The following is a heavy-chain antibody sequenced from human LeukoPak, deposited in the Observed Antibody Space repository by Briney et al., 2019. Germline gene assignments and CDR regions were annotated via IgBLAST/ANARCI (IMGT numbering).Heavy chain of an antibody. CDR3: ARDPAYRPASSWFDP. D-gene: IGHD4-11*01. CDR1: GFTFSSYS. Sequence: GSLRLSCAASGFTFSSYSMNWVRQAPGKGLEWVSSISSSSSYIYYADSVKGRFTISRDNAKNSLYLQMNSLRAEDTAVYYCARDPAYRPASSWFDPWGQGTLVTVSS. V-gene: IGHV3-21*01. CDR2: ISSSSSYI. J-gene: IGHJ5*02.